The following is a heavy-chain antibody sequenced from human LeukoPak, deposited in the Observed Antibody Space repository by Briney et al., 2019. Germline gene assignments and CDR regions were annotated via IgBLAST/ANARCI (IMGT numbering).Heavy chain of an antibody. J-gene: IGHJ4*02. V-gene: IGHV3-20*04. CDR3: ARDCESYQLLRSFDY. CDR2: INWNGGST. CDR1: GFTFDDYG. D-gene: IGHD2-2*01. Sequence: GGSLRLSCAASGFTFDDYGMSWVRQAPGKGLEWVSGINWNGGSTGYADSVKGRSTISRDNAKNSLYLQMNSLRAEDTALYYCARDCESYQLLRSFDYWGQGTLVTVSS.